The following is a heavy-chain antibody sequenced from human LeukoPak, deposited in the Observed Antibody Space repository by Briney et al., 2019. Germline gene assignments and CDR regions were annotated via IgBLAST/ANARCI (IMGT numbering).Heavy chain of an antibody. J-gene: IGHJ4*02. CDR2: TSSDLNVK. V-gene: IGHV3-30-3*01. CDR1: GFTFRNYV. Sequence: GGSLRLSCEASGFTFRNYVIHWVRQAPGKGREWVEVTSSDLNVKLYADSVKGRFTISRDNSRSTLYLQMNSLRPEDTAIYYCAREGYYGSGSPPSLYFDYWGQGTLVTVSS. CDR3: AREGYYGSGSPPSLYFDY. D-gene: IGHD3-10*01.